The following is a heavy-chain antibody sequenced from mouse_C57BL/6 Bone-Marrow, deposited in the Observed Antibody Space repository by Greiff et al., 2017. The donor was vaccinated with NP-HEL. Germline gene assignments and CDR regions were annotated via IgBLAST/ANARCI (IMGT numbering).Heavy chain of an antibody. Sequence: VQLQQPGAELVKPGASVKLSCKASGYTFTSYWMHWVKQRPGQGLEWIGMIHPNSGSTNYNEKFKSKATLTVDKSSSTAYMQLSSLTSEDSAVYYCARGRALAWFAYWGQGTLVTVSA. V-gene: IGHV1-64*01. CDR3: ARGRALAWFAY. D-gene: IGHD3-1*01. CDR1: GYTFTSYW. CDR2: IHPNSGST. J-gene: IGHJ3*01.